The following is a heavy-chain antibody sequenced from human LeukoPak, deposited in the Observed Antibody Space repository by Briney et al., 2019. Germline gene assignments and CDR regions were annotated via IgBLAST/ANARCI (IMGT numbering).Heavy chain of an antibody. V-gene: IGHV1-69*06. Sequence: SVKVSCKASGGTFSSYAISWVRQAPGQGLEWMGGIIPIFGTANYAQNFQGRVTITADKSTSTAYMELSSLRSEDTAVYYCAREVIMITFGGAPSWFDPWGQGTLVTVSS. D-gene: IGHD3-16*01. CDR2: IIPIFGTA. CDR3: AREVIMITFGGAPSWFDP. J-gene: IGHJ5*02. CDR1: GGTFSSYA.